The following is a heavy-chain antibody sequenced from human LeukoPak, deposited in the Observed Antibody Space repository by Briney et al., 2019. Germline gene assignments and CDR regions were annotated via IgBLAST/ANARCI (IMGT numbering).Heavy chain of an antibody. CDR3: ATDRGWRTSGYYLYYFVY. J-gene: IGHJ4*02. Sequence: GGSLRLSCAASGFVFRNYFMSWVRQAPGKGLEWVASIKNDGSEKYYVDSVRGRYTISRDNTKNSLYLQMSSLRAEDTAVYYCATDRGWRTSGYYLYYFVYWGQGTLVTFSS. V-gene: IGHV3-7*01. CDR1: GFVFRNYF. CDR2: IKNDGSEK. D-gene: IGHD3-3*01.